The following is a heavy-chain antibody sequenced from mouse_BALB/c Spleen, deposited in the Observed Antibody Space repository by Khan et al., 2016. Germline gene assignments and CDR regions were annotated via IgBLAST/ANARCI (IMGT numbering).Heavy chain of an antibody. CDR2: INTYTGET. J-gene: IGHJ3*01. Sequence: QIQLVQSGPELKKPGETVRISCKASGYTFTNYGMNWVKQAPGKGLKWMGWINTYTGETTYADDFKGRFAFSLETSASTAYLQINNLKNEDTATYFCARPDYGSGQGFAYWGQGTLVTVSA. D-gene: IGHD1-1*01. CDR3: ARPDYGSGQGFAY. V-gene: IGHV9-3-1*01. CDR1: GYTFTNYG.